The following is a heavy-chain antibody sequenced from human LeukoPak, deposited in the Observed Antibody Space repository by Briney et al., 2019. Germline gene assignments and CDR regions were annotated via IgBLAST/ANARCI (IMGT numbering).Heavy chain of an antibody. V-gene: IGHV3-48*03. J-gene: IGHJ4*02. CDR1: GFTFSSYE. CDR3: ARGGPLDSGSSDFDY. CDR2: ISSSGSTI. D-gene: IGHD1-26*01. Sequence: GGSLRLSCAASGFTFSSYEMNWVRQAPGKGLEWVSYISSSGSTIYYADSVKGRFTISRDNAKNSLYLQMNSLRAEHTAVYYCARGGPLDSGSSDFDYWGQGTLVTVSS.